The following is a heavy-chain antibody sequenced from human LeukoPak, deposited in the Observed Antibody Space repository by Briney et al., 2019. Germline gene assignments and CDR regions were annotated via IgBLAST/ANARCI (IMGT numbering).Heavy chain of an antibody. V-gene: IGHV1-18*01. CDR3: ARAPPMVRGVIGWFDP. D-gene: IGHD3-10*01. J-gene: IGHJ5*02. Sequence: ASVKVSCKASGYTFTNYGISWMRQAPGQGLEWMGWIGPYNGNTNYAQNFQGRVTMTTDTSTSTVYMELRSLRSDDTAMYYCARAPPMVRGVIGWFDPWGQGTLVTVSS. CDR2: IGPYNGNT. CDR1: GYTFTNYG.